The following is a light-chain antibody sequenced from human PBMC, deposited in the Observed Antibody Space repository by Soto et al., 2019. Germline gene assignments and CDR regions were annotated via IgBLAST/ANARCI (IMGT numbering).Light chain of an antibody. CDR1: QSISHY. J-gene: IGKJ1*01. CDR3: QQSYSTPWT. V-gene: IGKV1-39*01. Sequence: IQMTQSPSSLSASVGDRVTITCRASQSISHYLTWYQQKPGTAPKFLIYGASILQSGVPSRFSGSGSGTDVTLTISSLQPEDFATYYCQQSYSTPWTFGQGTKVGIK. CDR2: GAS.